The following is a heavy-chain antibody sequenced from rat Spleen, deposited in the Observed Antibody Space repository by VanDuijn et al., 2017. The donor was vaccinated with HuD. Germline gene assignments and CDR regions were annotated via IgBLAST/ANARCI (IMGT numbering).Heavy chain of an antibody. CDR3: ATQGGRIIYWYFDF. CDR1: GSIFNRYY. Sequence: EVQLVESGGGLVQPGRSLKLSCEASGSIFNRYYMVWVRQAPTKGLEWVASISPSGGSTYYRDSVKGRFTISRDNAKSTLYLQMDSLRSEDTATYYCATQGGRIIYWYFDFWGPGTMVTVSS. D-gene: IGHD1-6*01. J-gene: IGHJ1*01. CDR2: ISPSGGST. V-gene: IGHV5-25*01.